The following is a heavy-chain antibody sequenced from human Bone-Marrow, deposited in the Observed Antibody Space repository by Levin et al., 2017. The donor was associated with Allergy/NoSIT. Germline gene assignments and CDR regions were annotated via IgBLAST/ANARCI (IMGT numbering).Heavy chain of an antibody. D-gene: IGHD3-10*01. CDR3: ATGPGLLFYGMDV. V-gene: IGHV1-69*02. Sequence: ASVKVSCKASGGTFSSYTISWVRQAPGQGLEWMGRIIPILGIANYAQKFQGRVTITADKSTSTAYMELSSLRSEDTAVYYCATGPGLLFYGMDVWGQGTTVTVSS. CDR2: IIPILGIA. J-gene: IGHJ6*02. CDR1: GGTFSSYT.